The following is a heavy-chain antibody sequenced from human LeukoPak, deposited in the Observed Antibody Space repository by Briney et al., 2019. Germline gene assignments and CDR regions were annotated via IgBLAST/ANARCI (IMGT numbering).Heavy chain of an antibody. CDR3: AREVYDSSGYHAVEYFQH. V-gene: IGHV1-69*05. J-gene: IGHJ1*01. CDR2: IIPIFGTA. D-gene: IGHD3-22*01. CDR1: GGTFSSYA. Sequence: SVKVSCKASGGTFSSYAISWVRQAPGQGLEWMGRIIPIFGTANYAQKFQGRVTITTDESTSTAYMELSSLRSEDTAVYYCAREVYDSSGYHAVEYFQHWGQGTLVTLSS.